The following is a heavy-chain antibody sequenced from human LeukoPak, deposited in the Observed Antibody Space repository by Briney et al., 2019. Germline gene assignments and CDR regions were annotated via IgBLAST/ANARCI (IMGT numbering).Heavy chain of an antibody. J-gene: IGHJ4*02. CDR3: ARGGGMITFGGVIGDY. CDR1: GYTFTSYD. CDR2: MNPNSGNT. V-gene: IGHV1-8*01. Sequence: GASVKVSCKASGYTFTSYDINWVRQATGQVLEWMGWMNPNSGNTGYAQKFQGRVTMTRNTSISTAYMELSSLRSEDTAVYYCARGGGMITFGGVIGDYWGQGTLVTVSS. D-gene: IGHD3-16*02.